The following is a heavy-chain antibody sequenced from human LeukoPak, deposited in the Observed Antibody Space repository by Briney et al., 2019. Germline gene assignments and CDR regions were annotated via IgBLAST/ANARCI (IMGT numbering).Heavy chain of an antibody. D-gene: IGHD3-22*01. CDR3: ARHYDSSGLITSHDAFDI. Sequence: GESLKISCKGSGYSFTSYWIGWVRQMPGKGLEWMGIIYPGDSDTRYSPSFQGQVTISADKSISTAYLQWSSLKASDTAMYHCARHYDSSGLITSHDAFDIWGQGTMVTVSS. V-gene: IGHV5-51*01. CDR2: IYPGDSDT. J-gene: IGHJ3*02. CDR1: GYSFTSYW.